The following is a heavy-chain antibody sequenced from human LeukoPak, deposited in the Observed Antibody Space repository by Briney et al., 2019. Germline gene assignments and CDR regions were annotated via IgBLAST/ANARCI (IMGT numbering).Heavy chain of an antibody. Sequence: PGGPLRLSCAASGFTFSSYAMSWVRQTPGKGLEWVSAISGSGGSTYYADSVKGRFTISRDNSKNTLFLQMNSLRVEDTAPYYCAKAGSGWDFDYWGQGTLVTVSS. J-gene: IGHJ4*02. CDR3: AKAGSGWDFDY. V-gene: IGHV3-23*01. CDR2: ISGSGGST. CDR1: GFTFSSYA. D-gene: IGHD6-19*01.